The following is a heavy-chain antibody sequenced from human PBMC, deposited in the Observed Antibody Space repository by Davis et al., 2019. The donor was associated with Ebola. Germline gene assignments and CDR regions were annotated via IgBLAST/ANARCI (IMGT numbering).Heavy chain of an antibody. CDR3: ARGRDYYGSGSYYIRYYYYGMDV. CDR2: IYYSGST. CDR1: GGSISSYY. J-gene: IGHJ6*02. D-gene: IGHD3-10*01. Sequence: MPSETLSLTCTVSGGSISSYYWSWIRQPPGKGLEWIGYIYYSGSTNYNPSLKSRVTISVDTSKNQFSLKLSSVTAADTAVYYCARGRDYYGSGSYYIRYYYYGMDVWGQGTTVTVSS. V-gene: IGHV4-59*01.